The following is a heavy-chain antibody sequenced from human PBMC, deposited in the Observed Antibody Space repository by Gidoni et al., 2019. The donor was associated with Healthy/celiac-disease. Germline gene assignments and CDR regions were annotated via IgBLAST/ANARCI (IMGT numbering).Heavy chain of an antibody. Sequence: EVQLVESGGGLVQPGGSLRLSCAASGFPFSSYSMNWVRQAPGKGLELVSYISSSSSTIYYAVSVKGRFTISRDNAKNSLYLQMNSLRAEDTAVYYCARDLVVSGYDFWSGYTNGMDVWGQGTTVTVSS. CDR3: ARDLVVSGYDFWSGYTNGMDV. CDR2: ISSSSSTI. J-gene: IGHJ6*02. D-gene: IGHD3-3*01. V-gene: IGHV3-48*01. CDR1: GFPFSSYS.